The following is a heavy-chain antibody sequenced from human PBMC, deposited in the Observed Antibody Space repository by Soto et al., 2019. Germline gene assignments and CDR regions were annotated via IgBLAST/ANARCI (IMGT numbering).Heavy chain of an antibody. V-gene: IGHV3-23*01. D-gene: IGHD5-12*01. CDR3: AKGVTTIVATGSWFDH. CDR2: ISGSGRTT. J-gene: IGHJ5*02. Sequence: GGSLRLSCAVSGFTFNSYAMNWVRQAPGKGLEWVSSISGSGRTTYYADAVKGRFTISRDNSKNTLFLQMNSLRSEDAAVYYCAKGVTTIVATGSWFDHWGQGTLVTVSS. CDR1: GFTFNSYA.